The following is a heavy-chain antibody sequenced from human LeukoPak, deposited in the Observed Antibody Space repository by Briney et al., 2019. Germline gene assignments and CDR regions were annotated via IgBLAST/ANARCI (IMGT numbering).Heavy chain of an antibody. CDR1: GFTFSSYW. CDR2: IKQDGSEK. J-gene: IGHJ5*02. CDR3: ARGLQQPSSWLDP. D-gene: IGHD6-13*01. Sequence: GGSLRLSCAASGFTFSSYWMSWVRQAPGKGLEWVAKIKQDGSEKYYVDSVKGRFTISRDNAKNSLYLQMNSLRAEDTAVYYCARGLQQPSSWLDPWGQGTLVTVSS. V-gene: IGHV3-7*01.